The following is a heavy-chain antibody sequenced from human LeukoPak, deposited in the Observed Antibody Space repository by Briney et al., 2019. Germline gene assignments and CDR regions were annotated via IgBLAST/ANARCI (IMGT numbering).Heavy chain of an antibody. CDR1: GFTFSGSA. CDR3: TSEVIADYMDG. V-gene: IGHV3-73*01. Sequence: GGSLRLSCAASGFTFSGSAMHWVRQASGKGLERVGRIRSKANSYATAYAASVKGRFTISRDDSKNTASLQMTSLKPENTAVYYCTSEVIADYMDGWGKGSTVTASS. J-gene: IGHJ6*03. CDR2: IRSKANSYAT. D-gene: IGHD6-13*01.